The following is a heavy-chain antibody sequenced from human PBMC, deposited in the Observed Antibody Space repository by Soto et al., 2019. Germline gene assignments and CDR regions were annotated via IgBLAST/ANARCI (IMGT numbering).Heavy chain of an antibody. CDR2: INLDGSEK. Sequence: EVQLVESGGGLVQPGGSLRLSCAASGFTFRTYWLSWVRQVPGKGLEWVANINLDGSEKNYVDSVKGRFTISRDNARNSVYLQMSSLRAEDTALYYCARDGSTSLYSYDYHGMDVWGQGTTVTVSS. V-gene: IGHV3-7*05. D-gene: IGHD5-18*01. J-gene: IGHJ6*02. CDR1: GFTFRTYW. CDR3: ARDGSTSLYSYDYHGMDV.